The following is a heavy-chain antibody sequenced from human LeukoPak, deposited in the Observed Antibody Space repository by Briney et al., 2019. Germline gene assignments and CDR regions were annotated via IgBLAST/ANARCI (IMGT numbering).Heavy chain of an antibody. CDR2: ISYDGSNK. D-gene: IGHD6-13*01. CDR3: ASVGIAAAADI. J-gene: IGHJ3*02. Sequence: PGGSLRLSCAVSGFTFSSYGMHWARQAPGKGLEWVAVISYDGSNKYYAASVKGRFTISRDNSKNTLYLQMSSLRTEDTATYYCASVGIAAAADIWGQGTMVTVSS. CDR1: GFTFSSYG. V-gene: IGHV3-30*03.